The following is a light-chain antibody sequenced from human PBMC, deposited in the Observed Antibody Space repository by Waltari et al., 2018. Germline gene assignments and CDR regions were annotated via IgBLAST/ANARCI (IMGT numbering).Light chain of an antibody. V-gene: IGKV3-20*01. CDR3: QKYGRTPRP. CDR1: QSLGNTY. Sequence: EIVLTQSPGTLSLSPGESAPLPCRASQSLGNTYLAWYQQKPGQAPRLPIFDASRRATGIPDRFSGSGSGTDFTLTISRLEPEDFAVYFCQKYGRTPRPFGGGTKVEI. CDR2: DAS. J-gene: IGKJ4*01.